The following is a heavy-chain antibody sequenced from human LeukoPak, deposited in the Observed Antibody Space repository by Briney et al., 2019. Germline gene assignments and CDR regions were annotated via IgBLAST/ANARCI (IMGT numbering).Heavy chain of an antibody. Sequence: GASVKVSCKASGYTFTNYIMHWVRQAPGQRLQWMGWINAGNDNTKYSQKFQGRVTITRDTSASTAYMELSSLRSEDTAVYYCATPPAYCSSTSCYLIVWGQGTLVTVSS. CDR3: ATPPAYCSSTSCYLIV. CDR1: GYTFTNYI. V-gene: IGHV1-3*01. CDR2: INAGNDNT. D-gene: IGHD2-2*01. J-gene: IGHJ4*02.